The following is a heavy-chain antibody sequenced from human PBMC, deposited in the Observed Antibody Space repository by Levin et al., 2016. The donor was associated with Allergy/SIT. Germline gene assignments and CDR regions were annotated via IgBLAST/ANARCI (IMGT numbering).Heavy chain of an antibody. CDR3: ARVKQQLAHYYYGMDV. CDR2: INAGNGNT. CDR1: GGSFRSYA. J-gene: IGHJ6*02. Sequence: ASVKVSCKASGGSFRSYAMHWVRQAPGQRLEWMGWINAGNGNTKYSQKFQGRVTITRDTSASTAYMELSSLRSEDTAVYYCARVKQQLAHYYYGMDVWGQGTTVTVSS. D-gene: IGHD6-13*01. V-gene: IGHV1-3*01.